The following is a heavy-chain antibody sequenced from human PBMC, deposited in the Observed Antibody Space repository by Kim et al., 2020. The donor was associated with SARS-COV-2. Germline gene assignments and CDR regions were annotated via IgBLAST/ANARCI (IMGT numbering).Heavy chain of an antibody. Sequence: YYADSGKGRFTISRDNAKNSLYLQMNSLRAEDTAVYYCARDGGSMEGFDYWGQGTLVTVSS. CDR3: ARDGGSMEGFDY. V-gene: IGHV3-21*01. D-gene: IGHD1-26*01. J-gene: IGHJ4*02.